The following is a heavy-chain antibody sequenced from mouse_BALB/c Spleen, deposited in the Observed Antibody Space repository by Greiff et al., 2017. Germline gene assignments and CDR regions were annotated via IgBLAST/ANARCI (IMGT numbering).Heavy chain of an antibody. J-gene: IGHJ3*01. CDR2: INPSNGGT. CDR3: TRWGYYDYSFAY. Sequence: QVQLQQSGAELVKPGASVKLSCKASGYTFTSCYMYWVKQRPGQGLEWIGEINPSNGGTNFNEKFKSKATLTVDKSSSTAYMQLSSLTSEDSAVYYCTRWGYYDYSFAYWGQGTLVTVSA. D-gene: IGHD2-4*01. CDR1: GYTFTSCY. V-gene: IGHV1S81*02.